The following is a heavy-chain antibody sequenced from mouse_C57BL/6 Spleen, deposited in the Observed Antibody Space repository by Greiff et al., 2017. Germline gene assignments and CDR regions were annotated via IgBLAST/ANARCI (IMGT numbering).Heavy chain of an antibody. CDR2: IDPSDSYT. CDR1: GYTFTSYW. CDR3: ARSGNYDYFDY. D-gene: IGHD2-4*01. J-gene: IGHJ2*01. Sequence: VQLKQPGAELVKPGASVKLSCKASGYTFTSYWMQWVKQRPGQGLEWIGEIDPSDSYTNYNQKFKGKATLTVDTSSSTAYMQLSSLTSEDSAVYYCARSGNYDYFDYWGQGTTLTVSS. V-gene: IGHV1-50*01.